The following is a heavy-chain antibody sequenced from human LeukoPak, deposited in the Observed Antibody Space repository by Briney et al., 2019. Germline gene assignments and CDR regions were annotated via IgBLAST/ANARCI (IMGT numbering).Heavy chain of an antibody. CDR2: ISSSSSYI. CDR1: GFTFSSYS. J-gene: IGHJ4*02. V-gene: IGHV3-21*01. CDR3: ARDTSGYYDSSGYTSSAQFDY. Sequence: KTGGSLRLSCAASGFTFSSYSMNWVRQAPGKGLEWVSSISSSSSYIYYADSVKGRFTISRDNAKNSLYLQMNSLRAEDTAVYYCARDTSGYYDSSGYTSSAQFDYWGQGTLVTVSS. D-gene: IGHD3-22*01.